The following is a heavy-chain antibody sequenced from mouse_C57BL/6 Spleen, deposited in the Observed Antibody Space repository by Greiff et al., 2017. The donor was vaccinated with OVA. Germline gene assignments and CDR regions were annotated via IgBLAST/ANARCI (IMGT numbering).Heavy chain of an antibody. CDR3: ARGDGDGLDY. Sequence: QVQLQQSGAELVRPGTSVKVSCKASGYAFTNYLIEWVKQRPGQGLEWIGVINPGSGGTNYNEKFKGKATLTADKSSSTAYMQLSSLTSEDSAVYFCARGDGDGLDYWGQGTTLTVSS. D-gene: IGHD2-3*01. CDR2: INPGSGGT. J-gene: IGHJ2*01. V-gene: IGHV1-54*01. CDR1: GYAFTNYL.